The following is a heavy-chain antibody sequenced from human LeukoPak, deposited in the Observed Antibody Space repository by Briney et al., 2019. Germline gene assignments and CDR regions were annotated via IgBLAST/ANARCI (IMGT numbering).Heavy chain of an antibody. V-gene: IGHV1-18*01. J-gene: IGHJ4*02. Sequence: GASVKVSCKASGYTFTSYGISWVRQASGQGLEWMGWISAYNGNTNYAQKLQGRVTMTTDTSTSTAYMELRSLRSDDTAVYYCARVLCGLPHQNCYDYWGQGTLVTVSS. CDR1: GYTFTSYG. CDR3: ARVLCGLPHQNCYDY. CDR2: ISAYNGNT. D-gene: IGHD3/OR15-3a*01.